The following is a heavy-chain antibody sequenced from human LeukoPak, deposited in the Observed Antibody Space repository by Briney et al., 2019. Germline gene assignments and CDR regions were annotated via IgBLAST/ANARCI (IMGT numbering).Heavy chain of an antibody. V-gene: IGHV3-23*01. D-gene: IGHD5-12*01. CDR3: AKVRVGTSDCFDY. J-gene: IGHJ4*02. Sequence: QPGGSLRLSCAPSGFTFRSYALSWVRQAPGEGLEWVSAMSGSSGSTYYADSVKGRFTISRDNSKNTLYLQMNSLRAEDSALYYCAKVRVGTSDCFDYWGQGTLVTVSS. CDR2: MSGSSGST. CDR1: GFTFRSYA.